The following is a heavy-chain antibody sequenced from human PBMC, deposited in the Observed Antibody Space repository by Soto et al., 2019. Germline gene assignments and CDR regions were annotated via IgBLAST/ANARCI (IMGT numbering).Heavy chain of an antibody. CDR1: GYTFTNYG. CDR2: ISAYNGNT. J-gene: IGHJ5*02. Sequence: QVQLVQSGAEVKKPGASVKVSCKASGYTFTNYGVSWVRQAPGQGLEWMGWISAYNGNTNYAQNLQGRVIMTTDTSTSTAYLELRSLRSDDTAVYYCARGMYYYGSGSYFEGQYWFDPWGQGTLFTVSS. CDR3: ARGMYYYGSGSYFEGQYWFDP. D-gene: IGHD3-10*01. V-gene: IGHV1-18*01.